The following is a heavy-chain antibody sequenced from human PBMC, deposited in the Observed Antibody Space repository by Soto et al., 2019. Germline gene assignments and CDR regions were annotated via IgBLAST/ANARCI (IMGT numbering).Heavy chain of an antibody. D-gene: IGHD2-21*02. J-gene: IGHJ3*02. CDR2: ISYDGSNK. Sequence: QVQLVESGGGVVQPGRSLRLSCAASGFTFSSYGMHWVRQAPGKGLEWVAVISYDGSNKYYADSVKGRFTISRDNSKNTLYLQMNSLRAEDTAGYYCAKEGRAYCGGDCDAFDIWGQGTMVTVSS. CDR3: AKEGRAYCGGDCDAFDI. CDR1: GFTFSSYG. V-gene: IGHV3-30*18.